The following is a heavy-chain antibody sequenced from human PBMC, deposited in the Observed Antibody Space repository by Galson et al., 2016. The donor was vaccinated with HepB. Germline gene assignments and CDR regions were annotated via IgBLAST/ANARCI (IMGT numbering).Heavy chain of an antibody. D-gene: IGHD6-19*01. Sequence: SLRLSCAASGFTFSDYYMSWIRQAPGKGLEWVSYISSSGSTIYYADSVKGRFTISRDNSKNTLYLQLNSLGVEDTAVYYCARDFGQWLLDYWGQGTLVTVSS. V-gene: IGHV3-11*04. J-gene: IGHJ4*02. CDR3: ARDFGQWLLDY. CDR2: ISSSGSTI. CDR1: GFTFSDYY.